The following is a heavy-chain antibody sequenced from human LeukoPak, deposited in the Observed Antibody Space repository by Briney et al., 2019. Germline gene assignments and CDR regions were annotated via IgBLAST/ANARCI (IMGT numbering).Heavy chain of an antibody. Sequence: ASVKVSCKAFGNTFSDYYIHWVRQAPGEGLEWVGWVFPRSGDTYYSQRFHGRVAMTTDTSVNTAYMELSRLKSDGTGVYFCARPPRDLVSAAPFPFWGQGTLVTVSS. D-gene: IGHD5/OR15-5a*01. V-gene: IGHV1-2*02. J-gene: IGHJ1*01. CDR1: GNTFSDYY. CDR3: ARPPRDLVSAAPFPF. CDR2: VFPRSGDT.